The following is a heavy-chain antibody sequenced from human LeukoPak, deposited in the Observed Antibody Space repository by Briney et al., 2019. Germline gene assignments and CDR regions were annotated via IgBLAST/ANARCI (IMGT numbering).Heavy chain of an antibody. CDR3: ARGSGSGWFYNWFDP. J-gene: IGHJ5*02. Sequence: ASVKVSCKAPGGTFSNFAINWVRQAPGQGLEWMSGIIPISGTINYAQKFQGRVTITADESTSTAYMYLSSLRSEDTAVYYCARGSGSGWFYNWFDPWGQGTLVTVSS. D-gene: IGHD6-19*01. CDR2: IIPISGTI. V-gene: IGHV1-69*13. CDR1: GGTFSNFA.